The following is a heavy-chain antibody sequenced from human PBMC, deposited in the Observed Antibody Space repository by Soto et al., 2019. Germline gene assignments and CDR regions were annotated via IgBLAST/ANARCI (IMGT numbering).Heavy chain of an antibody. Sequence: AASVKVSCKASGGTFSSYAISWVRQAPGQGLEWMGGIIPIFGTANYAQKFQGRVTITADESTSTAYMELSSLRSEDTAMYYCARVISQITLDYWGQGTLVTVSS. CDR2: IIPIFGTA. D-gene: IGHD3-10*01. J-gene: IGHJ4*02. V-gene: IGHV1-69*13. CDR3: ARVISQITLDY. CDR1: GGTFSSYA.